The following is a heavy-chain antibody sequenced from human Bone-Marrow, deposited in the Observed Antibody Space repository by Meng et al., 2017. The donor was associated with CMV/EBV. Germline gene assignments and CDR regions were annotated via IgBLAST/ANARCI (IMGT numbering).Heavy chain of an antibody. V-gene: IGHV1-69*05. J-gene: IGHJ5*02. D-gene: IGHD2-21*02. CDR2: IIPVFGTA. CDR3: ARDQKGGLTLQWFDP. Sequence: SVKVSCKASGGTFKIYAINWVRQASGQGLEWMGGIIPVFGTANFAQKFQGRLTITTDESTSTAYMELSSLTSDDTAVYYCARDQKGGLTLQWFDPWGQGTLVTVSS. CDR1: GGTFKIYA.